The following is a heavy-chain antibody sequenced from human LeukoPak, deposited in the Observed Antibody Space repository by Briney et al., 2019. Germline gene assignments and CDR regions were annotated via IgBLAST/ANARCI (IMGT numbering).Heavy chain of an antibody. D-gene: IGHD2-21*02. V-gene: IGHV3-21*01. J-gene: IGHJ5*02. Sequence: GGSLRLSCAASGFTFSSYSMNWVRQAPGKGLEWVSSISSSSSYIYYADSVKGRFTISRDNAKNSLYLQMNSLRAEDTAVYYCARDPSSIVVVTEEWFDPWGQGTLVTVSS. CDR3: ARDPSSIVVVTEEWFDP. CDR1: GFTFSSYS. CDR2: ISSSSSYI.